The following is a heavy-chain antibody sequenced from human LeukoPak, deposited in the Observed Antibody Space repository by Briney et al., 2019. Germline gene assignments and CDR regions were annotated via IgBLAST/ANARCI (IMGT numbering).Heavy chain of an antibody. CDR2: ITHSGST. CDR3: ARARGRRSSFDY. CDR1: SGSFRDYY. D-gene: IGHD6-13*01. J-gene: IGHJ4*02. Sequence: SETLSLTCAVYSGSFRDYYWSWIRQPPGKGLEWIGDITHSGSTNSNPSLKRRVTFSVNTSKNQFSLKLTSVTAADTALYYCARARGRRSSFDYWGQGTLVAVSS. V-gene: IGHV4-34*01.